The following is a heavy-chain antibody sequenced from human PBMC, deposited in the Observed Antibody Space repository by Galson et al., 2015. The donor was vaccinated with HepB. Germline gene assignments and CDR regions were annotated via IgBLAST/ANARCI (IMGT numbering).Heavy chain of an antibody. V-gene: IGHV3-21*01. D-gene: IGHD3-10*01. CDR2: ITSSSTYI. J-gene: IGHJ4*02. CDR3: AREQTVRGVSINFDY. CDR1: GFTFRSYS. Sequence: SLRLSCAASGFTFRSYSMNWVRQAPGKGLEWVSSITSSSTYIFYADSVKGRFTISRDNAENSLYLQMNSLRAEDTAVYYCAREQTVRGVSINFDYWGQGTLVTVSS.